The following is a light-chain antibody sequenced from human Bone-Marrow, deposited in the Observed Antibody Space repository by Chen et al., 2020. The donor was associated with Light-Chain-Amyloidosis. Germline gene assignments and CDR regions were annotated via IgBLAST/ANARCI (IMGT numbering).Light chain of an antibody. Sequence: DIVMTQSPVSLPVTPGEPASISCKSSQSLLNSNGYNFLDWYLQKPGQSPQLLIFLGSNRASGVPDRFSGSGSGTDFTLKISRVEAEDVGMYFCMQGLQTPLTFSGGTKVEIK. CDR3: MQGLQTPLT. CDR2: LGS. CDR1: QSLLNSNGYNF. V-gene: IGKV2-28*01. J-gene: IGKJ4*01.